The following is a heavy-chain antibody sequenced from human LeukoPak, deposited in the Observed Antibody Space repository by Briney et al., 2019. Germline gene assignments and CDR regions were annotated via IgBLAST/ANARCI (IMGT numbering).Heavy chain of an antibody. Sequence: SETLSLTCAVYGGSFSGYYWSWIRQPPGKGLEWIGEINHSGSTNYNPSLKSRVTISVDTSKNQFSLKLSSVTAADTAVYYCARGRYSSSWFGSKTGGFANFDYWGQGTLVTVSS. CDR1: GGSFSGYY. J-gene: IGHJ4*02. D-gene: IGHD6-13*01. CDR2: INHSGST. V-gene: IGHV4-34*01. CDR3: ARGRYSSSWFGSKTGGFANFDY.